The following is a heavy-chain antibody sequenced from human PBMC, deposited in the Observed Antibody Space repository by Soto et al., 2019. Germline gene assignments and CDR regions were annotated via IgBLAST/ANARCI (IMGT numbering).Heavy chain of an antibody. CDR3: ARRSYCDGDCTRRPYDYYGMDV. Sequence: EVQLVQSGAEVKKPGESLKISCKGSGYSFTSYHIVWVRQMPGKGLEWMGIIYPGDSETRYSPSLQGQVTVSAAKSTTTAYLQWSSLKASDTAMYYCARRSYCDGDCTRRPYDYYGMDVWGQGTTVTVSS. CDR1: GYSFTSYH. V-gene: IGHV5-51*01. J-gene: IGHJ6*02. CDR2: IYPGDSET. D-gene: IGHD2-21*02.